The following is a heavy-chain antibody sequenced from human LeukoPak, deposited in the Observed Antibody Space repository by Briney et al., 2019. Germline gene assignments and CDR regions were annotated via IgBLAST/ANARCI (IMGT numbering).Heavy chain of an antibody. CDR1: GGSISSYY. Sequence: SETLSLTCTVSGGSISSYYWSWIRQPPGKGLEWIGYIYYSGSINYNPSLKSRVTISVDTSKNQFSLKVSPVTAADTAVYYCATPAPHYYGSGSYFSWGQGTLVTVSS. D-gene: IGHD3-10*01. V-gene: IGHV4-59*01. J-gene: IGHJ5*02. CDR3: ATPAPHYYGSGSYFS. CDR2: IYYSGSI.